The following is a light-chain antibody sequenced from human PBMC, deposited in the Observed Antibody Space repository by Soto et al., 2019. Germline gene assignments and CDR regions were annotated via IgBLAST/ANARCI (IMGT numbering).Light chain of an antibody. CDR1: QSISSW. J-gene: IGKJ2*01. CDR3: QQYSSYPYT. CDR2: DAS. V-gene: IGKV1-5*01. Sequence: DIPMTQSPSTLSASVGDRVTITCRASQSISSWLAWYQQKPGKAPKLLIYDASSLESGVPSRFSGSGSGTEFTLTISSLQPDDFATYYCQQYSSYPYTFGQGTKLEIK.